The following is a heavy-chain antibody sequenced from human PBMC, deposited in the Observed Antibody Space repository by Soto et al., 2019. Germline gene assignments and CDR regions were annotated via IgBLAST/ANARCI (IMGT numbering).Heavy chain of an antibody. CDR3: ARISVDVPE. CDR2: IDPKSGGT. V-gene: IGHV1-2*02. J-gene: IGHJ4*02. Sequence: QLVQSGAEVKKPGASVKVSCKTSGPTFIAYYIHWVRQAPGQGLEWMGWIDPKSGGTTYEQKFLGRVTMTRDTSINTAYMERNTLTSDDTALYDCARISVDVPEWGQGTLITGSS. CDR1: GPTFIAYY. D-gene: IGHD5-12*01.